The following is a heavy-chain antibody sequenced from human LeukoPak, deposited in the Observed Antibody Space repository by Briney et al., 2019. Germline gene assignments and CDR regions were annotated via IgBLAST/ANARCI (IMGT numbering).Heavy chain of an antibody. Sequence: GGSLRLSCAASGFTFSNYDMSWVRQAPGKGLEWVPGISDSGGGTYYADSVKGRFTISRDNSKNTLYLQMNSLRAEDTAVYYCAGGYSSGWYSYYYYGMDVWGQGTTVTVSS. CDR1: GFTFSNYD. J-gene: IGHJ6*02. CDR3: AGGYSSGWYSYYYYGMDV. CDR2: ISDSGGGT. V-gene: IGHV3-23*01. D-gene: IGHD6-19*01.